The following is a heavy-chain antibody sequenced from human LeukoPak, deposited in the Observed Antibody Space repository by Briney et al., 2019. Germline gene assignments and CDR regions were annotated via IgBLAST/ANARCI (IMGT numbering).Heavy chain of an antibody. J-gene: IGHJ4*02. CDR2: VKQDGSEE. CDR1: GFTFSRHW. Sequence: PGGSLRLSCAASGFTFSRHWMSWVRQAPGKGLEWVANVKQDGSEEFYVDSVKGRFTISRDNAKNSLYLQMNSLRAEDTAVYYCARTNSGSYEGPLDYWGQGTLVTVSS. CDR3: ARTNSGSYEGPLDY. V-gene: IGHV3-7*01. D-gene: IGHD1-26*01.